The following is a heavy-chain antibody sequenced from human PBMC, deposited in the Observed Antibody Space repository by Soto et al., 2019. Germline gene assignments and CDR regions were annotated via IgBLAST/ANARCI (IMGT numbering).Heavy chain of an antibody. V-gene: IGHV1-8*01. Sequence: RASVKVSCKASGYTFTSYDINWVRQATGQGIEWMGWMNPNSGNTGYAQKFQGRVTMTRNTSISTAYMELSSLRSEDTAVYYCARAPLRRGELVGGANWFEGLGQGTLVTVSS. D-gene: IGHD6-13*01. CDR3: ARAPLRRGELVGGANWFEG. CDR2: MNPNSGNT. CDR1: GYTFTSYD. J-gene: IGHJ5*02.